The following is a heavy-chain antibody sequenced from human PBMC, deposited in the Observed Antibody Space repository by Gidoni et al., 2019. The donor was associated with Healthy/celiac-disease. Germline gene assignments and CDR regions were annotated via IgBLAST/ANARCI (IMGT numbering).Heavy chain of an antibody. V-gene: IGHV3-15*01. J-gene: IGHJ3*02. Sequence: EVQLVESGGGLVKPGGSLRLSCAASGFTFSNAWMSWVRQAPGKGLEWVGRIKSKTDGGTTEYAAPVKGRFTISRDDSKNTLYLQMNSLKTEDTAVYYCTALPGGSYDGGDAFDIWGQGTMVTVSS. CDR3: TALPGGSYDGGDAFDI. CDR2: IKSKTDGGTT. CDR1: GFTFSNAW. D-gene: IGHD1-26*01.